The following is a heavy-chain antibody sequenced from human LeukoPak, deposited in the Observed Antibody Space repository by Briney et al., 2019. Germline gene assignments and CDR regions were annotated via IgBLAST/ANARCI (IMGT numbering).Heavy chain of an antibody. CDR2: IIPIFGTA. D-gene: IGHD5-18*01. J-gene: IGHJ4*02. CDR3: ARDRTGYSYGDMGY. V-gene: IGHV1-69*05. CDR1: GGTFSSYA. Sequence: SVKVSRKASGGTFSSYAISWVRQAPGQGLGWMGGIIPIFGTANYAQKFQGRVTITTDESTSTAYMELSSLRSEDTAVYYCARDRTGYSYGDMGYWGQGTLVTVSS.